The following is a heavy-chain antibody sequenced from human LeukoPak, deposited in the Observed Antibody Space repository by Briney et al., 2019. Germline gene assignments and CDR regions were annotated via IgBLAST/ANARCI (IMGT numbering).Heavy chain of an antibody. Sequence: PGGSLRLSCAASGFTVSSNEMSWVRQAPGKGLEWVSLMTNSRSYYADSVKGRFTISRDNAKNSLDLVMSSLRVDDTAVYYCARNIPVTRWGYWGQGTLVTVSS. J-gene: IGHJ4*02. V-gene: IGHV3-21*01. CDR1: GFTVSSNE. D-gene: IGHD2-21*01. CDR2: MTNSRS. CDR3: ARNIPVTRWGY.